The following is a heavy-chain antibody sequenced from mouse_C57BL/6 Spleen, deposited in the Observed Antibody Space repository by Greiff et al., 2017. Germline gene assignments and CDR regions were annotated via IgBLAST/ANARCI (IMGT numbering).Heavy chain of an antibody. V-gene: IGHV5-17*01. J-gene: IGHJ2*01. CDR3: ARYYGSSYSLGY. Sequence: EVHLVESGGGLVKPGGSLKLSCAASGFTFSYYGMHWVRQAPEKGLEWVAYISSGSSTIYYADTVKGRFTISRDNAKNTLFLQMTSLRSEDTAMYYCARYYGSSYSLGYWGQGTTLTVSS. CDR2: ISSGSSTI. D-gene: IGHD1-1*01. CDR1: GFTFSYYG.